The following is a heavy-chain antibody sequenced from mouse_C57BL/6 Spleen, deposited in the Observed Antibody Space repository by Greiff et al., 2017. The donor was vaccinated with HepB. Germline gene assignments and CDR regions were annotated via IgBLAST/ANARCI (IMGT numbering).Heavy chain of an antibody. J-gene: IGHJ2*01. CDR2: IYPGDGDT. V-gene: IGHV1-82*01. CDR1: GYAFSSSW. Sequence: VQLQQSGPELVKPGASVKISCKASGYAFSSSWMNWVKQRPGKGLEWIGRIYPGDGDTNYNGKFKGKATLTADKSSSTAYMQLSSLTSEDSAVYFCARESNYDYFDYWGQGTTLTVSS. D-gene: IGHD2-5*01. CDR3: ARESNYDYFDY.